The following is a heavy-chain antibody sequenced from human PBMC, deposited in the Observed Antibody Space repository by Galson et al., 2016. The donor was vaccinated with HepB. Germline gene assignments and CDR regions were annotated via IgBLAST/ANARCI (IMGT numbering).Heavy chain of an antibody. V-gene: IGHV3-23*01. D-gene: IGHD6-13*01. CDR1: GFTLSNSA. CDR2: MSDSGGST. Sequence: SLRLSCAASGFTLSNSAMSWVRQAPGKGREWVSAMSDSGGSTYYVDSVKGRFTISRDNSKNTLYLQMNSLGAEDTAIYYCAVRYSSIWYFQHWGRGTLVSVSS. CDR3: AVRYSSIWYFQH. J-gene: IGHJ1*01.